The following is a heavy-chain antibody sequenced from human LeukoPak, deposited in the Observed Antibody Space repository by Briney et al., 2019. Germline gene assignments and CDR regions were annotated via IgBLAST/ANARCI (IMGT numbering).Heavy chain of an antibody. J-gene: IGHJ4*02. CDR1: GYSFTGYY. CDR3: ARDAISRGIIDY. V-gene: IGHV1-2*02. Sequence: GASVKVSCKASGYSFTGYYVHWVRQAPGQGLEWMGWINPDSGGTHFAQKFQGRVTLTRDTSISTAYMELSRLTSDDTAVYFCARDAISRGIIDYWGQGTLVTVSS. D-gene: IGHD3-10*01. CDR2: INPDSGGT.